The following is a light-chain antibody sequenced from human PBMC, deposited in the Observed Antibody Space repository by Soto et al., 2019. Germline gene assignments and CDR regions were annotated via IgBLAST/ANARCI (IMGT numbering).Light chain of an antibody. CDR2: DAS. Sequence: EIVLTQSPATLSLSPGERATLFCRASQSIGTYLAWYQQKSGQAPTLLIYDASNRATGIPGRFSGGGSGTDFTRTVSSLEPEDFAVYYCQQRSNWPPTFGQGTKLEI. CDR1: QSIGTY. V-gene: IGKV3-11*01. J-gene: IGKJ2*01. CDR3: QQRSNWPPT.